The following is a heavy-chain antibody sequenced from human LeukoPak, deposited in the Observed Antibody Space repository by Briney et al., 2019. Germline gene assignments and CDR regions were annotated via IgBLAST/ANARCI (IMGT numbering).Heavy chain of an antibody. Sequence: ETLSLTCAVYGGSFSGYYWSWVRQAPGKGLEWVANIKQDGSEKYYVDSVKGRFTISRDNAKNSLYLQMNSLRAEDTAVYYCARDDTYYDFWSGLLPYYYYGMDVWGQGTTVTVSS. V-gene: IGHV3-7*01. CDR3: ARDDTYYDFWSGLLPYYYYGMDV. D-gene: IGHD3-3*01. CDR2: IKQDGSEK. CDR1: GGSFSGYY. J-gene: IGHJ6*02.